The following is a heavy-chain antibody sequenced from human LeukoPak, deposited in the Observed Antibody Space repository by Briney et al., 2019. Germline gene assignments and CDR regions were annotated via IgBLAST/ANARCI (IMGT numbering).Heavy chain of an antibody. CDR2: VYYSGST. V-gene: IGHV4-59*12. CDR3: ARERYCSSTSCYPGASDAFDI. D-gene: IGHD2-2*01. CDR1: GGFISSYY. Sequence: SETLSLTCTVSGGFISSYYWSWIRQRPGKGLEWIGYVYYSGSTYYNPSLKSRVTISVDTSKNQFSLKLSSVTAADTAVYYCARERYCSSTSCYPGASDAFDIWGQGTMVTVSS. J-gene: IGHJ3*02.